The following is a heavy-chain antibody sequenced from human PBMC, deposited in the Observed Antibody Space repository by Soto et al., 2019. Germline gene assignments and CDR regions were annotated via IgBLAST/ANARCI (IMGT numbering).Heavy chain of an antibody. J-gene: IGHJ2*01. Sequence: QVQLQESGPGLVKPSQTLSLTCTVSGGSISSGGYYWSWIRQHPGKGLEWIGYIYYSGSTYYNPSLQSRVTISVDTSKNPFSLKLSSVTAADTAVYYCARGPDSSHWYFDLWGRGTLVTVSS. CDR3: ARGPDSSHWYFDL. D-gene: IGHD3-3*01. V-gene: IGHV4-31*03. CDR2: IYYSGST. CDR1: GGSISSGGYY.